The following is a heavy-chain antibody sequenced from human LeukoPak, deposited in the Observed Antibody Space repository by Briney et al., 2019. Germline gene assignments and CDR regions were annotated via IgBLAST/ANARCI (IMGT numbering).Heavy chain of an antibody. J-gene: IGHJ4*02. CDR1: GYTFTTYT. Sequence: ASVKVSCKAFGYTFTTYTMHWVRQAPGQKLEWMGWINADTGNTKCSQEIQGRLTITRDTSASTVYMDLSSLRSEDMAVYYCARSGGARGTVTPPGDFWGQGTLVTVSS. CDR3: ARSGGARGTVTPPGDF. CDR2: INADTGNT. D-gene: IGHD4-17*01. V-gene: IGHV1-3*03.